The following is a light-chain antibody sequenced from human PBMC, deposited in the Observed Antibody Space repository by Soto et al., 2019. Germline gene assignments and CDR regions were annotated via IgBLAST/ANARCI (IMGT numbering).Light chain of an antibody. CDR3: SSYTSSSTPYV. CDR1: SSDVGGYNY. V-gene: IGLV2-14*01. Sequence: QSVLTHPASVSGAPGQSITISCTGTSSDVGGYNYVSWYQHHPGKAPKLMIYEVSNRPSGVSNRFSGSKSGNTASLTISGLQAEDEADYYCSSYTSSSTPYVFGTGTKVTVL. J-gene: IGLJ1*01. CDR2: EVS.